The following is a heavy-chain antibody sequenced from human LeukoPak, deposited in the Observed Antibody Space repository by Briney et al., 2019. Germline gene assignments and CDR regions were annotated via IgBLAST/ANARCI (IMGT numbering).Heavy chain of an antibody. J-gene: IGHJ4*02. D-gene: IGHD1-14*01. V-gene: IGHV4-38-2*02. CDR3: ARCSGTTDFDY. Sequence: SETLSLTCTVSGYSISSGYYWGWIRQPPGKGLEWIGSIYHSGSTNYNPSLKSRVTISVDTSKNQFSLKLSSVTAADTAVYYCARCSGTTDFDYWGQGTLVTVSS. CDR2: IYHSGST. CDR1: GYSISSGYY.